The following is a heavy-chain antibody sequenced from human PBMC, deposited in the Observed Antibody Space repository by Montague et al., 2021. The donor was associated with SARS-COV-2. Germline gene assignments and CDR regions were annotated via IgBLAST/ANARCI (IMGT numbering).Heavy chain of an antibody. V-gene: IGHV4-61*02. CDR2: IYTSGST. D-gene: IGHD3-10*01. CDR3: ARVGVGTMVRGVIPAYYYYGMGV. J-gene: IGHJ6*02. Sequence: TLSLTCTVSGGSISSGSYYWGWIRQPAGKGLEWIGRIYTSGSTNYNPSLKSRVTISVDTSKNQFSLKLSSVTAADTAVYYCARVGVGTMVRGVIPAYYYYGMGVWGQGTTVTVSS. CDR1: GGSISSGSYY.